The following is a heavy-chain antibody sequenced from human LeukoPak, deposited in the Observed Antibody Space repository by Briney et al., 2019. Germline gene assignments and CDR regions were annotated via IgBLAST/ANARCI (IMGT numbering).Heavy chain of an antibody. V-gene: IGHV1-69*06. J-gene: IGHJ4*02. CDR2: IIPIFGTA. CDR1: GGTFSSYA. CDR3: AREAGMDGYILFDY. Sequence: VASVKVSCKASGGTFSSYAISWVRQAPGQGLEWMGGIIPIFGTANYAQKFQDRVTITADKSTSTAYMELSSLRSEDTAVYYCAREAGMDGYILFDYWGQGTLVTVSS. D-gene: IGHD5-24*01.